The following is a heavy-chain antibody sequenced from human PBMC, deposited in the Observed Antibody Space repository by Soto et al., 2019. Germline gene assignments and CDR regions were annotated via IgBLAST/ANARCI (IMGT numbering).Heavy chain of an antibody. CDR3: AAYRRGEGGRGY. CDR2: DYSDSA. Sequence: QVQLQESGPGVVKPSETLSLTCTVSGASVSSHHWTWIRQPPGKGLEWIGDYSDSASYSPSLKSRGTISAATSKTQFSLNLSSVTAAATAVYYCAAYRRGEGGRGYWGQGTLVTVSS. CDR1: GASVSSHH. D-gene: IGHD6-19*01. J-gene: IGHJ4*02. V-gene: IGHV4-59*08.